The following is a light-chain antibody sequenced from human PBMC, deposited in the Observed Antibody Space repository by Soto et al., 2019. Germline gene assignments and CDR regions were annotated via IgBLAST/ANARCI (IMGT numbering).Light chain of an antibody. V-gene: IGLV2-14*01. CDR1: SSDVGAYNY. CDR3: CSYTTSNTFV. J-gene: IGLJ1*01. CDR2: HVT. Sequence: QASITQTAPLTAFLEKRNTISNSGTSSDVGAYNYVSWYQQYPGKAPKLMIYHVTDRPSGVSNRFSGSKSGNTASLTISGLQTEDEADYYCCSYTTSNTFVFGTGTRSPS.